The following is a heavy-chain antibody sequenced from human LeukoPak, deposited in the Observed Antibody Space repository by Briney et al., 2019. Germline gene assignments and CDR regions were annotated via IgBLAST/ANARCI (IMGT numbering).Heavy chain of an antibody. CDR2: ISSSGTTI. CDR1: GFTFSSYE. Sequence: QPGGSLRLSCAASGFTFSSYEMHWVRQAPGKGLEWVADISSSGTTIYYADSVKGRFTISRDNAKNSLYLRMNSLRAEDTAVYYCARLLVATPGVDPWGQGTLVTVSS. D-gene: IGHD5-12*01. V-gene: IGHV3-48*03. CDR3: ARLLVATPGVDP. J-gene: IGHJ5*02.